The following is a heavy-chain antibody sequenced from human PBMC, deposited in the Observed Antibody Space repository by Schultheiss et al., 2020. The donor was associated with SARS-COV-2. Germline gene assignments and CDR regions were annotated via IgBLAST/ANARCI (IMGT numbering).Heavy chain of an antibody. CDR3: AKGPWAEIDF. CDR1: GGSISSYY. V-gene: IGHV4-59*08. Sequence: SETLSLTCTVSGGSISSYYWSWIRQHPGKGLEWIGSIYYSGSTNYNPSLKSRVTISVDTSKNQFSLKLSSVTAADTAVYFCAKGPWAEIDFWGQGTLVTVSS. J-gene: IGHJ4*02. CDR2: IYYSGST. D-gene: IGHD1-26*01.